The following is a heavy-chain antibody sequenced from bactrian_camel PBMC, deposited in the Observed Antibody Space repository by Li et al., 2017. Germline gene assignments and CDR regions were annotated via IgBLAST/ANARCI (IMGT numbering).Heavy chain of an antibody. CDR2: ISHGMT. Sequence: VKSGETLRLACTTSGFTNDDSEIAWFRQAPGNECELLSHISHGMTYYTDSVKGRFTMSQDNAKGTVYLQMNSLKPEDTAMYYCAATHPWMIPGLASYEYSYWGQGTQVTVS. J-gene: IGHJ4*01. CDR3: AATHPWMIPGLASYEYSY. CDR1: GFTNDDSE. V-gene: IGHV3S61*01. D-gene: IGHD5*01.